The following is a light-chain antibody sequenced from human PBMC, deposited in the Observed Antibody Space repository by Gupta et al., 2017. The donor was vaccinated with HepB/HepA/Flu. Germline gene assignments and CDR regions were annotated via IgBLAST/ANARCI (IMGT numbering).Light chain of an antibody. Sequence: DIVMTQSPDSLTVSLGERATINCKSSQSVLYSSNNKNYLVWYQQKPGQPPRLLIYWASTRESGVPDRFSGSGSGTDFTLTISSLQAEDVAVYHCQQYSSTPRTFGQGTKVEIK. CDR2: WAS. J-gene: IGKJ1*01. CDR1: QSVLYSSNNKNY. CDR3: QQYSSTPRT. V-gene: IGKV4-1*01.